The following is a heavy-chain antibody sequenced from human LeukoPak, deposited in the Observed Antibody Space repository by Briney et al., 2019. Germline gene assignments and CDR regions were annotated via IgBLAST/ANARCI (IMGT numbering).Heavy chain of an antibody. Sequence: ASVKVSCKASGYTFTGYYMHWVRQAPGQGLEWMGWINPSSGGTNYAQKFQGRVTMTRDTSISTAYMELSRLRSDDTAVYYCARDLRYCSGGNCYQYGMDVWGQGTTVTVSS. D-gene: IGHD2-15*01. V-gene: IGHV1-2*02. CDR2: INPSSGGT. CDR1: GYTFTGYY. CDR3: ARDLRYCSGGNCYQYGMDV. J-gene: IGHJ6*02.